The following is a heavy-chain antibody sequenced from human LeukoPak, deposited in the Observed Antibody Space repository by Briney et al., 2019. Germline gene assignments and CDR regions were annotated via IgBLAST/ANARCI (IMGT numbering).Heavy chain of an antibody. D-gene: IGHD2-2*01. J-gene: IGHJ5*02. V-gene: IGHV3-48*03. Sequence: GSLRLSCAASGFTFSSYEMNWVRQAPGKGLEWVSYISSSGSTIYYADSVKGRLTISRDNAKNSLYLQMNSLRAEDTAVYYCASPRGCSSTSCPWGQGTLVTVSS. CDR1: GFTFSSYE. CDR2: ISSSGSTI. CDR3: ASPRGCSSTSCP.